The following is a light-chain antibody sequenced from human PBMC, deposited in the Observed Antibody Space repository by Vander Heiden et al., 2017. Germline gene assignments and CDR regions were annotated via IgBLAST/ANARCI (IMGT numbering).Light chain of an antibody. J-gene: IGKJ2*01. V-gene: IGKV3-15*01. Sequence: EIVMPPSPVTLSVSPGEVATLSCRARQNINSKLAWYQQKPGQAPRLLIDAASTRGTDVPARFSGSGSGTDFTLTINKLQSEDFVVYYCQQYQDCPFTFGQGTKPEI. CDR3: QQYQDCPFT. CDR1: QNINSK. CDR2: AAS.